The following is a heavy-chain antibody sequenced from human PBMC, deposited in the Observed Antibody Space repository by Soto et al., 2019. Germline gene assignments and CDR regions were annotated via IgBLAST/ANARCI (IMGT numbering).Heavy chain of an antibody. CDR1: GFNFGDYY. D-gene: IGHD6-13*01. CDR3: ARDTVAAKPDF. Sequence: QVQLVESGGGLVQPGGSLRLSCAASGFNFGDYYMSWIRQAPGRGLEWVSYTSSSGKTVYYADFVRGRFTISRDNAKNSLYLQMNSLSAEDTAVYYCARDTVAAKPDFWGQGTLVTVSS. CDR2: TSSSGKTV. V-gene: IGHV3-11*01. J-gene: IGHJ4*02.